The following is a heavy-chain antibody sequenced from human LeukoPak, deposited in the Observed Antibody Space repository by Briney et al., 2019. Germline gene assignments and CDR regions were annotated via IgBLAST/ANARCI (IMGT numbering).Heavy chain of an antibody. CDR1: GISFNNYW. CDR2: VNSDGSST. D-gene: IGHD3-22*01. Sequence: PGGSLRLSCAASGISFNNYWMHWVRQAPGKGLVWVSRVNSDGSSTVYADSMKGRFTISRDNARTTVYLQMSSLRLDDTATYYCATGLGHYYDYWGQGSLVTVSS. V-gene: IGHV3-74*01. CDR3: ATGLGHYYDY. J-gene: IGHJ4*02.